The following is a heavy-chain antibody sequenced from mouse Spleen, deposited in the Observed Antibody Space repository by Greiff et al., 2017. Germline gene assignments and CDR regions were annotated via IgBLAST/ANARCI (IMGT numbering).Heavy chain of an antibody. Sequence: QVQLKQSGPELVKPGASVKLSCKASGYAFSSSWMTWVKQRPGKGLEWIGRIYPGDGDANYHGKFKGKATLTADKSSSTAYMQLSSLTSEDSAVYVWARYSPYGNYYYLDYWGQGTTLTVSS. CDR3: ARYSPYGNYYYLDY. V-gene: IGHV1-82*01. CDR1: GYAFSSSW. D-gene: IGHD2-10*02. CDR2: IYPGDGDA. J-gene: IGHJ2*01.